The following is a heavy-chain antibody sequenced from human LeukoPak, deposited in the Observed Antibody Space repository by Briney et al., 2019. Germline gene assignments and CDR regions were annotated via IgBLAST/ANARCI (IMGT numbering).Heavy chain of an antibody. J-gene: IGHJ4*02. Sequence: QTGGSLRLSCAASGFTVSSNYMSWVRQAPGKGLEWVANIKQDGSEKYYVDSVKGRFTISRDNAKNSLYLQMNSLRAEDTAVYYCARAGYSYADYWGQGTLVTVSS. CDR2: IKQDGSEK. CDR1: GFTVSSNY. V-gene: IGHV3-7*01. CDR3: ARAGYSYADY. D-gene: IGHD5-18*01.